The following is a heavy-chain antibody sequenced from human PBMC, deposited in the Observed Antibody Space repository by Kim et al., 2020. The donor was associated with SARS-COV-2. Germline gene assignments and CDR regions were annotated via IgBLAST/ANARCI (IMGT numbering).Heavy chain of an antibody. Sequence: GGSLRLSCAASGFTFSNAWMSWVRQAPGKGLEWVGRIKSKTDGGTTDYAAPVKGRFTISRDDSKNTLYLQMNSLKTEDTAVYYCTTDIYYYDSSGYRELVDYWGQGTLVTVSS. CDR2: IKSKTDGGTT. CDR1: GFTFSNAW. V-gene: IGHV3-15*01. J-gene: IGHJ4*02. CDR3: TTDIYYYDSSGYRELVDY. D-gene: IGHD3-22*01.